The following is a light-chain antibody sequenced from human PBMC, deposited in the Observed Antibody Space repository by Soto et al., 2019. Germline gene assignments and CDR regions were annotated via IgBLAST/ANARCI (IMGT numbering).Light chain of an antibody. CDR2: EGS. V-gene: IGLV2-23*01. CDR1: SSDVGNYNL. J-gene: IGLJ1*01. CDR3: CSYTDRQSYL. Sequence: QSALTQPASVSGSPGQSITISCTGTSSDVGNYNLVSWYQQHPGKAPKLMIYEGSKRPSGVSNRFSGSKSGNTASLTISILQAEDEADYYCCSYTDRQSYLFGTGTKVTVL.